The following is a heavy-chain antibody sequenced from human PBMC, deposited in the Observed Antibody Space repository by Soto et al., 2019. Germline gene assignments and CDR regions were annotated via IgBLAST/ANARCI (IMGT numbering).Heavy chain of an antibody. Sequence: VKVSCKASGFTFTSSAVQWVRQARGQRLEWIGWIVVGSGNTNYAQKFQERVTITRDMSTSTAYMELSSLRSDDTAVYYCARGHDDVLTGHNPLAYWGQGTLVTVSS. CDR3: ARGHDDVLTGHNPLAY. CDR2: IVVGSGNT. CDR1: GFTFTSSA. V-gene: IGHV1-58*01. J-gene: IGHJ4*02. D-gene: IGHD3-9*01.